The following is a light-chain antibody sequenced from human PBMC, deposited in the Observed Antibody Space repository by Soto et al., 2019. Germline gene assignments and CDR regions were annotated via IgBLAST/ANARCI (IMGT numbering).Light chain of an antibody. Sequence: EIVVTQSPRTLSLSPGERATLSSMASQSVSSSGLAWYQQKPGQAPRLLIYGASRRATGIPDRFSGSGSGTEVTLTISRLEPEDFAVYYCQQYDSYPGFTFGPGTKVDIK. J-gene: IGKJ3*01. CDR1: QSVSSSG. CDR3: QQYDSYPGFT. CDR2: GAS. V-gene: IGKV3-20*01.